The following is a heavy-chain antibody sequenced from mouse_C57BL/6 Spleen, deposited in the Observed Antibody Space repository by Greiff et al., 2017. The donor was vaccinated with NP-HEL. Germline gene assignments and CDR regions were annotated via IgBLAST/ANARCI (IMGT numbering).Heavy chain of an antibody. CDR1: GYTFTSYW. J-gene: IGHJ3*01. CDR2: IDPSDSYT. Sequence: QVQLQQPGAELVKPGASVKLSCKASGYTFTSYWMQWVKQRPGQGLEWIGEIDPSDSYTNYNQKFKGKATLTVDTSSSTAYMQLSSLTSEDSAVYYCARWHDYYGSVAYWGQGTLVTVSA. V-gene: IGHV1-50*01. CDR3: ARWHDYYGSVAY. D-gene: IGHD1-1*01.